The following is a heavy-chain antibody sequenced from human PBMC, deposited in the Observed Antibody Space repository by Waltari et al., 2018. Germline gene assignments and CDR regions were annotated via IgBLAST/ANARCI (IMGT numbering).Heavy chain of an antibody. V-gene: IGHV4-59*01. Sequence: HLQESGPGLVKTSETLSLTCTVSGGSMRSYHWSWSRQAPGKGLEWIGYVYYSGGTDYNPSLKSRVTMSVDSSKSQFSLNLTSVTAADTAVYYCASDSSGYNFPFDYWGQGILVTVSS. CDR2: VYYSGGT. J-gene: IGHJ4*02. CDR1: GGSMRSYH. D-gene: IGHD3-22*01. CDR3: ASDSSGYNFPFDY.